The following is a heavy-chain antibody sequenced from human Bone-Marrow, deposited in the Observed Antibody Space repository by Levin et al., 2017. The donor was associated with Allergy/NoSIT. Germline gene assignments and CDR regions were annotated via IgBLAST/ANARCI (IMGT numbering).Heavy chain of an antibody. Sequence: PSETLSLTCTVSGGSISSGDYYWSWIRQPPGKGLEWIGYIYYSGSTYYNPSLKSRVTISVDTSKNQFSLKLSSVTAADTAVYYCARDPIYGLPFDYWGQGTLVTVSS. CDR3: ARDPIYGLPFDY. V-gene: IGHV4-30-4*01. J-gene: IGHJ4*02. CDR2: IYYSGST. D-gene: IGHD2-21*02. CDR1: GGSISSGDYY.